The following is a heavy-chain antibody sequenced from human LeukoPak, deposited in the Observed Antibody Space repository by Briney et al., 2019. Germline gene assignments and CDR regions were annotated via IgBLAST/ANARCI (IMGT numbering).Heavy chain of an antibody. Sequence: GGSLRLSCAASGFTFSNSAMSWVRQAPGKGLEWVSTISPSGDNTYYADSVKGRFTISRDNSKNTLYLQMNSLRAEDTAVYYCAKGNVVNWFDPWGQGTLVTVSS. CDR2: ISPSGDNT. J-gene: IGHJ5*02. V-gene: IGHV3-23*01. CDR3: AKGNVVNWFDP. D-gene: IGHD2-15*01. CDR1: GFTFSNSA.